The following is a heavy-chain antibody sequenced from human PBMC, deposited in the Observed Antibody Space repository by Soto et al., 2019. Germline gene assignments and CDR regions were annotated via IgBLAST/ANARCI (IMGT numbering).Heavy chain of an antibody. V-gene: IGHV4-34*01. CDR3: ARSSSGWYSSC. CDR1: GGPFSGYY. Sequence: PLETLSLTCAVYGGPFSGYYWSWIRQPPWKGLEWIREINHSGSTNYNPSLKSRVTISVDTSKNQFSLKLSSVTAADTAVYYCARSSSGWYSSCWGQGTLVTVST. CDR2: INHSGST. J-gene: IGHJ4*02. D-gene: IGHD6-19*01.